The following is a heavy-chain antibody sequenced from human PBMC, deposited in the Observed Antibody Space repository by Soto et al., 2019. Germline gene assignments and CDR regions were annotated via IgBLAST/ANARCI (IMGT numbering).Heavy chain of an antibody. D-gene: IGHD7-27*01. CDR1: GDSISTDY. V-gene: IGHV4-59*08. CDR3: AKNWNWGSLVH. Sequence: SETLSLTCTVSGDSISTDYWSWIRQSPGKGLEWIGFIYYGGSTNYNPSLKSRVTISVDTPKNQFSLKLSSVTTADTAVYYCAKNWNWGSLVHWGQGTLVTVSS. CDR2: IYYGGST. J-gene: IGHJ4*02.